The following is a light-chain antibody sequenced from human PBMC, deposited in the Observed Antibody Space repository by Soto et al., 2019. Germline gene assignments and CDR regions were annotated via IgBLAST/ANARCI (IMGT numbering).Light chain of an antibody. V-gene: IGKV3-15*01. CDR2: GES. CDR1: QSVSSN. CDR3: QQYNNWPPFT. J-gene: IGKJ3*01. Sequence: EIVMTQSPATLSVSPGERATLSCRASQSVSSNLAWYQQKPGQAPRLLIYGESTRATGIPARFSGSGSGTEFTLTIRSLQSEDFAVYCCQQYNNWPPFTFGPRTKVHI.